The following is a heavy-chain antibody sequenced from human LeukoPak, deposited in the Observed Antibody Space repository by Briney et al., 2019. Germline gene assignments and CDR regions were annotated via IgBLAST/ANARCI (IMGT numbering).Heavy chain of an antibody. D-gene: IGHD2-15*01. J-gene: IGHJ4*02. CDR3: ATRRTGSWIFDY. V-gene: IGHV3-23*01. CDR2: ITGGGGSR. CDR1: GFTFSSYA. Sequence: GSLRLSCAVSGFTFSSYAMSWVRQAPGKGLEWVSAITGGGGSRYYADSVKGRFTISRDNSKNTVYLQMNSLRAEDTALYYCATRRTGSWIFDYWGQGTLVTVSS.